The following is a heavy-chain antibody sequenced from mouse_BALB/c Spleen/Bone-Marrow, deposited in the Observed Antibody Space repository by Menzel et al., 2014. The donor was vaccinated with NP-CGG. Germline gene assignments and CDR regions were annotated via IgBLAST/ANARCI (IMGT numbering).Heavy chain of an antibody. CDR2: TDPSDSYT. J-gene: IGHJ4*01. CDR3: ARWLLRYYAMDD. V-gene: IGHV1-69*02. Sequence: VHLQQSGAELVKPGASVKLSCKASGYTFTSYWMHWVKQRPGQGLEWIGETDPSDSYTNYNQKFKGKATLTVDKSSSTAYMQLSSLTSEDSAVYFCARWLLRYYAMDDWGQGTSVTVSS. CDR1: GYTFTSYW. D-gene: IGHD2-3*01.